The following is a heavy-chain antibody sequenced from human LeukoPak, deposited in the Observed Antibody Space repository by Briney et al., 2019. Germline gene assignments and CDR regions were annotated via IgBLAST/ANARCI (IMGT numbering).Heavy chain of an antibody. CDR1: GGSISSGSYY. CDR3: ARKWDHFDY. CDR2: IYYSGST. Sequence: PSETLSLTCTVSGGSISSGSYYWGWIRQPPGKGLEWIGSIYYSGSTYYNPSLKSRVTISVDTSKSQFSLKLSSVTAADTAVYYCARKWDHFDYWGQGTLVTVSS. D-gene: IGHD1-26*01. J-gene: IGHJ4*02. V-gene: IGHV4-39*07.